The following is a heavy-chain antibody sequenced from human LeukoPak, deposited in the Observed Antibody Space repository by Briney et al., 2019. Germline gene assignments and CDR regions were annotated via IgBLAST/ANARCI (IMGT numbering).Heavy chain of an antibody. Sequence: SGGFLSLSCAASGFTFSSYGMNWVRLAPGKGLEWVSYISSSSTTIYYADSVKGRFTISRDNAKNSLYLQINSLRDEDTAVYYCARDAQHLVDLYYYYYYMDVWGKGTTVTVSS. CDR2: ISSSSTTI. J-gene: IGHJ6*03. CDR1: GFTFSSYG. D-gene: IGHD6-13*01. V-gene: IGHV3-48*02. CDR3: ARDAQHLVDLYYYYYYMDV.